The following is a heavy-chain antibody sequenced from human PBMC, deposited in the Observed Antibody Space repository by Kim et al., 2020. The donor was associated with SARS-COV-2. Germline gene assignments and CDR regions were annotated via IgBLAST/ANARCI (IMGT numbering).Heavy chain of an antibody. V-gene: IGHV4-34*01. Sequence: SETLSLTCAVYGGSFSGYYWSWIRQPPGKGLEWIGEINHSGSTNYNPSLKSRVTISVDTSKNQFSLKLSSVTAADTAVYYCARDDVVTPGFDPWGQGTLVTVSS. D-gene: IGHD2-21*02. CDR2: INHSGST. CDR1: GGSFSGYY. J-gene: IGHJ5*02. CDR3: ARDDVVTPGFDP.